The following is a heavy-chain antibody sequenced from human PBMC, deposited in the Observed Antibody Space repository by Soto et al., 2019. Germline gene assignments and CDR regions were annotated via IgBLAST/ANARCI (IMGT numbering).Heavy chain of an antibody. CDR3: ARDQVDYYDSSGQDY. D-gene: IGHD3-22*01. Sequence: ASVKVSCKASGYTFTSYGISWVRQAPGQGLEWMGWISAYNGNTNYAQKLQGRVTMTTDTSTSTAYMELRSLRSDDTAVYYCARDQVDYYDSSGQDYWGQGTLVRVSS. CDR1: GYTFTSYG. J-gene: IGHJ4*02. V-gene: IGHV1-18*01. CDR2: ISAYNGNT.